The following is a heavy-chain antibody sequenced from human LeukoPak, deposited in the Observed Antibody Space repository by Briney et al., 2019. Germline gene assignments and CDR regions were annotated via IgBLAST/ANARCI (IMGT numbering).Heavy chain of an antibody. Sequence: KTSETLSLTCTVSGGSISSGDYYWSWIRQPPGQGLEWIGYIYYSGSTYYNPSLKSRVTISVDTSKNQFSLKLSSVTAADTAVYYCAREAAAGTDYYYGMDVWGQGTTVTVSS. CDR2: IYYSGST. V-gene: IGHV4-30-4*01. J-gene: IGHJ6*02. CDR1: GGSISSGDYY. CDR3: AREAAAGTDYYYGMDV. D-gene: IGHD6-13*01.